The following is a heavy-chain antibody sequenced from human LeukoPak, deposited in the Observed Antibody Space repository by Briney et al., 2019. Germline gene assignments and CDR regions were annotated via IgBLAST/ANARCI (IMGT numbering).Heavy chain of an antibody. CDR1: GYTFTGYY. Sequence: ASVKVSCKASGYTFTGYYMHWVRQAPGQGLEWMGWINPNSGGTNYAQKLRGRVTMTRDTSISTAYMELSRLKSDDTAVYYCASDHDYGDHSWVYYFDHWGQGTLVTVSS. V-gene: IGHV1-2*02. CDR3: ASDHDYGDHSWVYYFDH. D-gene: IGHD4-17*01. CDR2: INPNSGGT. J-gene: IGHJ4*02.